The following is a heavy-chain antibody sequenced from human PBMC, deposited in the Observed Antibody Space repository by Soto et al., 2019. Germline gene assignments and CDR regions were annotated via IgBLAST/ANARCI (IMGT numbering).Heavy chain of an antibody. CDR1: GGSISNYNYS. V-gene: IGHV4-39*01. CDR3: VRHRGLRWLPYWNFDL. CDR2: SYYTGDT. J-gene: IGHJ2*01. D-gene: IGHD4-17*01. Sequence: QVQLQEAGPGLAKPSETLSLTCTVSGGSISNYNYSWGWIRQPPGKGLEWIASSYYTGDTQYNPSLKSRVTRSVDTSKNQFSLKVTSVTAADTAVYFCVRHRGLRWLPYWNFDLWGRGILVTVSS.